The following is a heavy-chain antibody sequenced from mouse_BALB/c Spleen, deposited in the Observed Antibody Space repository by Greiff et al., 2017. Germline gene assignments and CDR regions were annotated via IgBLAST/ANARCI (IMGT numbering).Heavy chain of an antibody. V-gene: IGHV5-12-2*01. Sequence: EVKLMESGGGLVQPGGSLKLSCAASGFTFSSYTMSWVRQTPEKRLEWVAYISNGGGSTYYPDTVKGRFTISRDNAKNTLYLQMSSLKSEDTAMYYCARHERLRQGFAYWGQGTLVTVSA. CDR3: ARHERLRQGFAY. CDR2: ISNGGGST. D-gene: IGHD2-4*01. J-gene: IGHJ3*01. CDR1: GFTFSSYT.